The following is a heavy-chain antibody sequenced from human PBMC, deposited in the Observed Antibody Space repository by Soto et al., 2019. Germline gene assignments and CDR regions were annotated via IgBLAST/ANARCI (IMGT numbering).Heavy chain of an antibody. D-gene: IGHD3-9*01. V-gene: IGHV4-39*01. J-gene: IGHJ5*02. CDR3: ARVSFDHFVHWFDP. CDR2: IYHTGNT. Sequence: SETLSLTCTVSGGSISNSRYYWAWIRQPPGKGLEWIGSIYHTGNTYYNPSLRSRVTISVDTSKNQFSLLLNSVTPEDTAVYYCARVSFDHFVHWFDPWGQGTLVTVSS. CDR1: GGSISNSRYY.